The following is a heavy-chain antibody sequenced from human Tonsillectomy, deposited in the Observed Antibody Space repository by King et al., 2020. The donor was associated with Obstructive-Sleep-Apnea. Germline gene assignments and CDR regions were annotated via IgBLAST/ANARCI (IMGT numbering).Heavy chain of an antibody. D-gene: IGHD3-10*02. Sequence: VQLQESGPGLVKPSETLSLTCTVSGGSISSYYWSWIRQPPGKGLEWIGYIYYSGCTNYNPSLKSRVTISVDTSKNQFSLKLSSVTAADTAVYYCARPITMSPNDAFDIWGQGTMVTVSS. V-gene: IGHV4-59*08. CDR1: GGSISSYY. CDR2: IYYSGCT. J-gene: IGHJ3*02. CDR3: ARPITMSPNDAFDI.